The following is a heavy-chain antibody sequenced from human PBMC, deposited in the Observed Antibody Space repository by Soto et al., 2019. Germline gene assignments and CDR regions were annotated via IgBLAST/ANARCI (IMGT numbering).Heavy chain of an antibody. Sequence: RGESLKISCKGSGYSFTSYWISWVRQMPGKGLEWMGRIDPSDSYTNYSPSFQGRFTISRDNSKSTLYLQMNSLRAEDTAVYYCAKDHYGADGDYYYYGMDVWGQGTTVTVSS. CDR2: IDPSDSYT. J-gene: IGHJ6*02. D-gene: IGHD4-17*01. CDR3: AKDHYGADGDYYYYGMDV. V-gene: IGHV5-10-1*04. CDR1: GYSFTSYW.